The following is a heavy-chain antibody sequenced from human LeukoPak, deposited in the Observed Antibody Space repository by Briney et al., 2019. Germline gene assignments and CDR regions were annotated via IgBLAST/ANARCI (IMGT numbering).Heavy chain of an antibody. V-gene: IGHV3-48*03. J-gene: IGHJ3*02. Sequence: GGSLRLSCAASGFTFSTYEMNWVRQAPGKGLEWLSYISSSGSTIYYADSLKGRFTISRDNAKNALYLQMNSLRAEDTAVYYCARHPCRGCSGYENAFDIWGQGTMVTVSS. CDR1: GFTFSTYE. CDR3: ARHPCRGCSGYENAFDI. D-gene: IGHD5-12*01. CDR2: ISSSGSTI.